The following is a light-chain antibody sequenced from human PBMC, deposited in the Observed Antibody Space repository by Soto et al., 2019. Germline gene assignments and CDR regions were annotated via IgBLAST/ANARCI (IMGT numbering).Light chain of an antibody. CDR3: LQLNNYPLT. V-gene: IGKV1-9*01. J-gene: IGKJ4*01. CDR2: AAA. Sequence: DIQLTQSPSFLAASVGDRVTLTCRASQGISRSLAWYQQNPGKAPNLLIYAAATLQSGVPSRFSGSGSGTEFTLTISSLQPEDFATYYCLQLNNYPLTFGGGTKVEIK. CDR1: QGISRS.